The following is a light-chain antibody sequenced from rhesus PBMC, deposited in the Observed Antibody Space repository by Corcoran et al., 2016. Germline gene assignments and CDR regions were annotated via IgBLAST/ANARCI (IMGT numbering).Light chain of an antibody. CDR2: KAS. CDR3: QQYSGSPRT. Sequence: DIQMTQSPSSLSASVGDTVTITCRASQSISSWLAWVQQKPGKAPKLLIYKASLLQKGVPSRFSGSGSWTDLTLTISSLSSEDFATYSCQQYSGSPRTFGQGTKVEL. CDR1: QSISSW. V-gene: IGKV1-22*01. J-gene: IGKJ1*01.